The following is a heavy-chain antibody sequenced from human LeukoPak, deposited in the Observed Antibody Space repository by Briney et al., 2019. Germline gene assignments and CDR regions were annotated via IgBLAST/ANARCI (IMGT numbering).Heavy chain of an antibody. CDR2: IYTSGST. V-gene: IGHV4-4*07. Sequence: SSETLSLTCTVSGGSISSYYWSWIRQPAGKGLEWIGRIYTSGSTNYNPSLKSRVTMSVDTSKNQFSLKLSSVTAADTAVYYCARVGYYDSSGYTNWFDPWGQGTLVTVPS. J-gene: IGHJ5*02. D-gene: IGHD3-22*01. CDR3: ARVGYYDSSGYTNWFDP. CDR1: GGSISSYY.